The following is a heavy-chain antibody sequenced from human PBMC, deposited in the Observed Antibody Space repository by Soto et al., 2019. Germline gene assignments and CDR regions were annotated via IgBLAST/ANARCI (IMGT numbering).Heavy chain of an antibody. Sequence: EVQLVESGGGLVQPGRSLRLSCAASGFTFDDYAMHWVRQVPGKGLEWVSGINWNSGSIGYGDSVMGRIAISRDNAKNSLHLQINSLSAEDTSFYYCVKDVSINWYSGHFRHWGQGTLVTVPS. CDR1: GFTFDDYA. CDR3: VKDVSINWYSGHFRH. J-gene: IGHJ1*01. V-gene: IGHV3-9*01. D-gene: IGHD6-13*01. CDR2: INWNSGSI.